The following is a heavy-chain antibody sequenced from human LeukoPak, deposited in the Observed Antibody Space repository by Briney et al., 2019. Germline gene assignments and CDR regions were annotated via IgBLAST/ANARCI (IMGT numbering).Heavy chain of an antibody. CDR1: GYSISSSNW. J-gene: IGHJ4*02. CDR2: IYYSGST. CDR3: AREGAEVRGVLVKYYFDY. Sequence: SDTLSLTCAVSGYSISSSNWWGWIRQPPGKGLEWIGYIYYSGSTYYNPSLKSRVTMSVDTSKNQFSLKLTSVTAADTAVYYCAREGAEVRGVLVKYYFDYWGQGALVTVSS. D-gene: IGHD3-10*01. V-gene: IGHV4-28*03.